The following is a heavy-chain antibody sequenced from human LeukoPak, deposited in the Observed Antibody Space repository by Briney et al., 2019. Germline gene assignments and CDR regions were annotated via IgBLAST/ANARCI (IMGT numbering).Heavy chain of an antibody. Sequence: SETLSLTCTVSGASISSSSYYWGWLRQPPGQGLEWIGSIYYSGSTYYNPTLQSRVTISVDTSKNQFSLKLSSVTAADTAGYYCAREKRGSYDSSGYYSPFDYWGQGTLVTGSS. CDR1: GASISSSSYY. CDR2: IYYSGST. CDR3: AREKRGSYDSSGYYSPFDY. D-gene: IGHD3-22*01. J-gene: IGHJ4*02. V-gene: IGHV4-39*07.